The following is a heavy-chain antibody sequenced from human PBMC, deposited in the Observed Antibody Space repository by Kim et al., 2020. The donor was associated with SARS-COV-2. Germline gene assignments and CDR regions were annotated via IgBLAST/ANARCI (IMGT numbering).Heavy chain of an antibody. D-gene: IGHD2-2*01. V-gene: IGHV1-2*02. CDR1: GYTFTGYY. Sequence: ASVKVSCKASGYTFTGYYMHWVRQAPGQGLEWMGWINPNSGGTNYAQKFQGRVTMTRDTSISTAYMELSRLRSDDTAVYYCARSRGVTAAMMGYWGQGTLVTVSS. CDR2: INPNSGGT. CDR3: ARSRGVTAAMMGY. J-gene: IGHJ4*02.